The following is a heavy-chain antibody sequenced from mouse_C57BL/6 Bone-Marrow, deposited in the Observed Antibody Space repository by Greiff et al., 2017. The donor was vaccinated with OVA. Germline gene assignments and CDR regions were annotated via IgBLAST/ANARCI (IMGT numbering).Heavy chain of an antibody. D-gene: IGHD2-10*02. Sequence: EVKVVESGGGLVQPGGSLKLSCAASGFTFSDYGMAWVRQAPRKGPEWVAFISNLAYSIYYADTVTGRFTISRENAKNTLYLEMSSLRSEDTAMYYCARREVWGAMDYWGQGTSVTVSS. CDR3: ARREVWGAMDY. J-gene: IGHJ4*01. V-gene: IGHV5-15*01. CDR2: ISNLAYSI. CDR1: GFTFSDYG.